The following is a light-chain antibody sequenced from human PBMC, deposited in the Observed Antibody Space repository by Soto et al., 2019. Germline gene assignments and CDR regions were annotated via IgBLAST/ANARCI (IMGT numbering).Light chain of an antibody. CDR2: DAS. Sequence: DIQMTQSPSSLSASVGDRVTIPCQASQDVSNYLNWYQQKLGKAPQLLIYDASNSETGVPSRLSGSGSGTYFSFTIRSLQPEDFATYYCQQYSTLITFGQGTRLEI. J-gene: IGKJ5*01. CDR3: QQYSTLIT. V-gene: IGKV1-33*01. CDR1: QDVSNY.